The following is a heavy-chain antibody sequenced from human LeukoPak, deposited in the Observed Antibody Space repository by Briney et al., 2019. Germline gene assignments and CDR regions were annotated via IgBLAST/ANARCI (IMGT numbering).Heavy chain of an antibody. J-gene: IGHJ6*02. CDR1: GSTFSSDA. CDR2: ISGSVGSA. D-gene: IGHD6-19*01. V-gene: IGHV3-23*01. CDR3: AKGERTIAVAHYYGRDV. Sequence: QPGGSLRLSCAASGSTFSSDAMSWVRQAPPKGLDWVSGISGSVGSAHSADRATGRYTLSRDTSKNTTYPQMNSLRAQDTRVYNCAKGERTIAVAHYYGRDVWGQGTRVSVPS.